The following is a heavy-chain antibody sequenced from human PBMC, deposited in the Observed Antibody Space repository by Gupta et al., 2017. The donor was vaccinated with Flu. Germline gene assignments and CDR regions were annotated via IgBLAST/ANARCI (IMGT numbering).Heavy chain of an antibody. D-gene: IGHD7-27*01. Sequence: LEWVSGISWNSGSIGYADSVKGRFTISRDNAKNSLYLQMNSLRAEDTALYYCAEDPGATGDYFFDYWGQGTLGTVSS. J-gene: IGHJ4*02. V-gene: IGHV3-9*01. CDR2: ISWNSGSI. CDR3: AEDPGATGDYFFDY.